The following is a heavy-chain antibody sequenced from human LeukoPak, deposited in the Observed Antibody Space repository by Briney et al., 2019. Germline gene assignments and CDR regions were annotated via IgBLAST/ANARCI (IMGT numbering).Heavy chain of an antibody. J-gene: IGHJ4*02. V-gene: IGHV3-30-3*01. CDR2: ISYDGSNK. Sequence: GGSLRLSCAASGFTFSSYAMHWVRQAPGEGLEWVAVISYDGSNKYYADSVKGRFTISRDNSKNTLYLQMNSLRAEDTAVYYCATLDGEVHDYWGQGTLVTVSS. D-gene: IGHD3-10*01. CDR3: ATLDGEVHDY. CDR1: GFTFSSYA.